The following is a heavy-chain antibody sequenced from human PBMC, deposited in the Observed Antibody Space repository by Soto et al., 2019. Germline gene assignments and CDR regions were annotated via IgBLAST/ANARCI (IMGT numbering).Heavy chain of an antibody. Sequence: SETLSLTCNVSGFAISRGYYWSWVRQPPGKGLEWIGSIYPSVSSYHNPSLESRLTLSIDTSKNQFTLKLASVTAADTALYYCAREKVGTTFFDNWGQGTQVAASS. J-gene: IGHJ4*02. CDR3: AREKVGTTFFDN. CDR2: IYPSVSS. V-gene: IGHV4-38-2*02. CDR1: GFAISRGYY. D-gene: IGHD1-1*01.